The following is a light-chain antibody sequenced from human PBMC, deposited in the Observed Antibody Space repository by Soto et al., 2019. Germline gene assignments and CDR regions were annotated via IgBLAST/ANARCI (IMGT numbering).Light chain of an antibody. CDR2: DAS. CDR1: QSVISDF. Sequence: EIGLTQSPGTLSLSPGEMASLSCRASQSVISDFLAWYQQKRGQPPRLLIYDASKRATGIPARFSGGGSGAAFTLTISRVEPEDSAVYYCQQTLHSPRTFGQGTRLEIK. V-gene: IGKV3-20*01. CDR3: QQTLHSPRT. J-gene: IGKJ2*01.